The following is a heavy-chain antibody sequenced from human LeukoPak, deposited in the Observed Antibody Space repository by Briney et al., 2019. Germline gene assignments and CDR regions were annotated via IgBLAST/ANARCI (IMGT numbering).Heavy chain of an antibody. V-gene: IGHV1-2*02. CDR2: INPNSGGT. Sequence: ASVKVSCKASGYTFTGYYMHWVRQAPGQGLEWMGWINPNSGGTNYAQKFQGRVTMTRDTSISTAYMELSRLRSDDTAVYYCATDYGDSAEQYYYYYYGMDVWGQGTTVTVSS. J-gene: IGHJ6*02. CDR1: GYTFTGYY. D-gene: IGHD4-17*01. CDR3: ATDYGDSAEQYYYYYYGMDV.